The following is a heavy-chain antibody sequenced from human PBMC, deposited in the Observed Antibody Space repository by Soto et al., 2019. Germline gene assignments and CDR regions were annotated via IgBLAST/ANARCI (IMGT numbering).Heavy chain of an antibody. CDR2: ISGSGGST. CDR1: GFTFSSYA. Sequence: PGGSLRLSCAASGFTFSSYAMSWVRQAPGKGLEWVSAISGSGGSTYYAESVKGRFTISRDNSKNTLYLQMNSLRAEDTAVYYCAKAGHNHIAVAAYAFDIWGHVQPVTVSS. D-gene: IGHD6-19*01. CDR3: AKAGHNHIAVAAYAFDI. J-gene: IGHJ3*02. V-gene: IGHV3-23*01.